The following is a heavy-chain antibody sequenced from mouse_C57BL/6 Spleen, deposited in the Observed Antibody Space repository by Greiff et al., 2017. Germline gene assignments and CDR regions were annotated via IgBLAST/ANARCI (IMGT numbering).Heavy chain of an antibody. D-gene: IGHD2-4*01. CDR2: IDPSSGGT. J-gene: IGHJ3*01. V-gene: IGHV1-72*01. CDR1: GYTFTSYW. CDR3: ARWDYDVSWFAY. Sequence: VQLQQPGAELVKPGASVKLSCKASGYTFTSYWMHWVKQRPGRGLEWIGRIDPSSGGTKYNEKFKSKATLTVDTPSSTAYMQLSSLTSEDSAVYYCARWDYDVSWFAYWGQGTLVTVSA.